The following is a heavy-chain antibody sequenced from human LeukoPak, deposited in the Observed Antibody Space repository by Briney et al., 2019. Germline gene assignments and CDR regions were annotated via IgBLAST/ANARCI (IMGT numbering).Heavy chain of an antibody. V-gene: IGHV1-2*02. J-gene: IGHJ4*02. CDR3: ASNEVGDDYYGSGSYYSRFDY. Sequence: ASVKVSFKASGYTFTGYYMHWVRQAPGQGLEWMGWINPNSGGTNYAQKFQGRVTMTRDTSISTAYMELSRLRSEDTAVYYCASNEVGDDYYGSGSYYSRFDYWGQGTLVTVSS. CDR2: INPNSGGT. D-gene: IGHD3-10*01. CDR1: GYTFTGYY.